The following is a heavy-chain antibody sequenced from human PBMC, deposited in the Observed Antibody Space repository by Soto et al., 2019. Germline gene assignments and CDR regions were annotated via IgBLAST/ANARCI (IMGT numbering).Heavy chain of an antibody. Sequence: GAPRNSLTGSGFTLGGYAISGFRPAPGKGVGGGGFIRSKAYGGTTEYAASVKGRFTISRDDSKSIAYLQMNSLKTEDTAVYYCTSGGVRGYSGYDPRRYYYYYMDVWGKGTTVTVSS. CDR3: TSGGVRGYSGYDPRRYYYYYMDV. D-gene: IGHD5-12*01. J-gene: IGHJ6*03. V-gene: IGHV3-49*03. CDR2: IRSKAYGGTT. CDR1: GFTLGGYA.